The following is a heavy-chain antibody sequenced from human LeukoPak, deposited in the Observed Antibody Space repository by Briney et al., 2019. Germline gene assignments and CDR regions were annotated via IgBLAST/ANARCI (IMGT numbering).Heavy chain of an antibody. D-gene: IGHD3-10*02. Sequence: GGSLRLSCAASGFTFDDYAMHWVRQAPGKGLEWVSGISWNSGRIGYADSVKGRFTISRDNAKNSLYLQMNSLRAEDTAVYYCAELGITMIGGVWGKGTMVTISS. CDR1: GFTFDDYA. CDR2: ISWNSGRI. CDR3: AELGITMIGGV. V-gene: IGHV3-9*01. J-gene: IGHJ6*04.